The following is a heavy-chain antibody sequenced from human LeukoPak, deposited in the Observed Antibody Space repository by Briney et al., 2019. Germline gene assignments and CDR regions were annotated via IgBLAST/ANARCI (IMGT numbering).Heavy chain of an antibody. J-gene: IGHJ3*02. D-gene: IGHD5-18*01. V-gene: IGHV3-53*01. CDR1: GFTVSSNY. CDR2: IYSGGST. CDR3: ARDAAMATTGAFDI. Sequence: GGSLRLSCAASGFTVSSNYMSWVRQAPGKGLEWVSVIYSGGSTYYADSVKGRFPISRDNSKNTLYLQMNSLRAEDTAVYYCARDAAMATTGAFDIWGRGTMVTVSS.